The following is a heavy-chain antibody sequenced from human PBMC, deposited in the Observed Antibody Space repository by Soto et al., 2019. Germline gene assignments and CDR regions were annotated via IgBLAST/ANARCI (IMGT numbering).Heavy chain of an antibody. Sequence: EVQLLESGGGLAQPGGSLRLSCAASGFTFSSYAMSWVRQAPGKGLEWVSAISGSGGSTYYADSVKGRFTISRDNSKNTLYLQMNSLRAEDTAVYYCASYYGSGSYPQEDAFDIWGQGTMVTVSS. J-gene: IGHJ3*02. D-gene: IGHD3-10*01. CDR2: ISGSGGST. CDR3: ASYYGSGSYPQEDAFDI. V-gene: IGHV3-23*01. CDR1: GFTFSSYA.